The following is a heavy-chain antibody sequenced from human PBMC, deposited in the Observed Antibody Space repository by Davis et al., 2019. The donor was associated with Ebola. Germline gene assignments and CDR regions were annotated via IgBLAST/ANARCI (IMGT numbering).Heavy chain of an antibody. D-gene: IGHD3-9*01. V-gene: IGHV4-59*01. CDR2: IYYSGST. CDR3: ARVPLNYDIWTGYYIGSFDY. Sequence: SETLSLTCTVSGGSISSYYWSWIRQPPGKGLEWIGYIYYSGSTNYNPSLKSRVTIPVDTSKNQFSLKLSTVTAADTAVYYCARVPLNYDIWTGYYIGSFDYWGQGTLVTVSS. CDR1: GGSISSYY. J-gene: IGHJ4*02.